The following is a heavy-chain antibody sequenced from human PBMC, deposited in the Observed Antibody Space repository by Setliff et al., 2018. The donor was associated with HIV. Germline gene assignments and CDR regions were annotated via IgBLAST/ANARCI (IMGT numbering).Heavy chain of an antibody. CDR3: ARMENYYYYMDV. Sequence: SETLSLTCAVYGVSFSDYYWGWIRQPPGKGLEWIGEINHSGTTNYNPSLKSRVTISVDTSKNQFSLKLSSVTAADTAVYYCARMENYYYYMDVWGKGTTVTVS. D-gene: IGHD3-3*01. J-gene: IGHJ6*03. V-gene: IGHV4-34*01. CDR1: GVSFSDYY. CDR2: INHSGTT.